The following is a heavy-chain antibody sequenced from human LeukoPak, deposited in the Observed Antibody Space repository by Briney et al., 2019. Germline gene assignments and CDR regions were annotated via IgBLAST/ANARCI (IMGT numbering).Heavy chain of an antibody. CDR1: GFTFSAYG. Sequence: PGRSLRLSCAASGFTFSAYGMHWVRQAPGKGLEWVAVISYDGSNKYSADSVKGRFTISRDNSKNTLYLQVNSLRAEDTAVYYCAKDSSSTRSFDYWGQGTLVTVSS. V-gene: IGHV3-30*18. J-gene: IGHJ4*02. CDR3: AKDSSSTRSFDY. CDR2: ISYDGSNK. D-gene: IGHD2-2*01.